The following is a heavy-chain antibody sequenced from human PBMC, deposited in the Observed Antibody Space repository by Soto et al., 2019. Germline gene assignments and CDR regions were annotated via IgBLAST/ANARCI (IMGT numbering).Heavy chain of an antibody. V-gene: IGHV1-18*01. CDR3: ARSYVWGSATTLNWFDP. CDR2: ISAYNGNT. D-gene: IGHD3-16*01. Sequence: QVQLVQSGAEVKKPGASVKVSCKASGYTFTSYGISWVRQAPGQGLEWMGWISAYNGNTNYVQKLQGRVTMTTDTSTSTAYMELRSLRSDDTAVYYCARSYVWGSATTLNWFDPWGQGTLVTVSS. CDR1: GYTFTSYG. J-gene: IGHJ5*02.